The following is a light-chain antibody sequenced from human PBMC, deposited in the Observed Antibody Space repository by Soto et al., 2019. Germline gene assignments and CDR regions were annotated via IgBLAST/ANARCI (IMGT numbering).Light chain of an antibody. Sequence: EVVLTQSPGTLSLSPGERASLSCRASQSVSSSYLAWYQQKRGQSPRVIIYGGYTRAAGIPDRFSGSGSGPDLTLTISRLEPEDIATYYCQQYDNLPITFGQGTRLEIK. J-gene: IGKJ5*01. CDR2: GGY. V-gene: IGKV3-20*01. CDR3: QQYDNLPIT. CDR1: QSVSSSY.